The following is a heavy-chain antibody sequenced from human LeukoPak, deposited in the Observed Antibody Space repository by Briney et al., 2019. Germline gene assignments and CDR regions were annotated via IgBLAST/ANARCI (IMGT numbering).Heavy chain of an antibody. CDR3: AKRGIVIRAVIIIGFHKEAYYFDY. Sequence: GGSLRLSCVVSGITLSNYGMSWVRQAPGKGLEWVSGISERGGSTNYADSVKGRFIISRDTSKNTVYLQMNSLRVEDTAVYFCAKRGIVIRAVIIIGFHKEAYYFDYWGQGILITVSS. J-gene: IGHJ4*02. CDR1: GITLSNYG. CDR2: ISERGGST. D-gene: IGHD3-10*01. V-gene: IGHV3-23*01.